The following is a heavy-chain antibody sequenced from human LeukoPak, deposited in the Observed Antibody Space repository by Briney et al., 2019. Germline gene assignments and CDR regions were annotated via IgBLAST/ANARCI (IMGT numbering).Heavy chain of an antibody. D-gene: IGHD6-19*01. Sequence: PGRSLRLSCAASGFTFSSYAMHWVRQAPGKGLEWVAVISYDGSNKYYADSVKGRFTISRDNSKNTLYLQMNSLRAEDTAVYYCARDSMAVALPTDYWGQGTLVTVSS. V-gene: IGHV3-30-3*01. CDR2: ISYDGSNK. J-gene: IGHJ4*02. CDR1: GFTFSSYA. CDR3: ARDSMAVALPTDY.